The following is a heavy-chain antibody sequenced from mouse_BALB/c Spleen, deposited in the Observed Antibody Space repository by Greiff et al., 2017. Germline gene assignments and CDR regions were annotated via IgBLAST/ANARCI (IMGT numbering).Heavy chain of an antibody. CDR1: GFTFSSFG. CDR3: TREGNLTARALDY. D-gene: IGHD3-2*01. CDR2: ISSGSSTI. V-gene: IGHV5-17*02. J-gene: IGHJ2*01. Sequence: EVQVVESGGGLVQPGGSRKLSCAASGFTFSSFGMHWVRQAPEKGLEWVAYISSGSSTIYYADTVKGRFTISRDNPKNTLFLQMTSLRSEDTAMYYCTREGNLTARALDYWGQGTTLTVSS.